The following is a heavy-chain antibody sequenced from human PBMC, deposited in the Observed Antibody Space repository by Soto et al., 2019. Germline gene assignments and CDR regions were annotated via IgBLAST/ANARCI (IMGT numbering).Heavy chain of an antibody. Sequence: GGSLRLSCAASGFTFSSYSMNWVRPAPGKGLEWVSSISSSSSYIYYADSLKGRFTISRDNAKNSLYLQMNSLRAEDTAVYYCAKGIGYCSGGSCLLDYWGQGTLVTVSS. D-gene: IGHD2-15*01. CDR3: AKGIGYCSGGSCLLDY. V-gene: IGHV3-21*01. J-gene: IGHJ4*02. CDR2: ISSSSSYI. CDR1: GFTFSSYS.